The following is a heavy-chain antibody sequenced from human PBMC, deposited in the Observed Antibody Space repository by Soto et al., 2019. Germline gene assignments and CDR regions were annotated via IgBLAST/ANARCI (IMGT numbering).Heavy chain of an antibody. CDR2: LSLSGSPK. CDR1: GFTFSIYE. Sequence: PGGSLRLSCAASGFTFSIYEMNWVRQAPGKRLEWVYYLSLSGSPKYYADPVKGRFTISRDNNKNSLYLQMNSLRAEDTAVYYCERGDVDIFDYWGQGT. CDR3: ERGDVDIFDY. V-gene: IGHV3-48*03. J-gene: IGHJ4*02. D-gene: IGHD5-12*01.